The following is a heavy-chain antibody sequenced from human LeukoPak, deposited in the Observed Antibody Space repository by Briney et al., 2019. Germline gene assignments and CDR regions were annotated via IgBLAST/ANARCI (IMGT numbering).Heavy chain of an antibody. V-gene: IGHV4-34*01. D-gene: IGHD3-10*01. CDR2: FDHSGIT. J-gene: IGHJ6*02. CDR1: GGSFSGYY. Sequence: SETLSLTCALYGGSFSGYYWSWIPQPPGKGVEGIGEFDHSGITNYNPSLKSRVTILVITSKNQYSLKLSSVTAADTAVYYCARWRITMVRGGQYYYYYVMDVWGQGTTVTVSS. CDR3: ARWRITMVRGGQYYYYYVMDV.